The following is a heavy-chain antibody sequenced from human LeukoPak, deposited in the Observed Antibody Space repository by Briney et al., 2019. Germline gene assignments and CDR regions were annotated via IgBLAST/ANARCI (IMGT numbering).Heavy chain of an antibody. CDR2: ISDSSKTI. CDR1: GFTFSSYS. Sequence: PGRSLRLSCAASGFTFSSYSMNWVRQAPGKGLEWVSYISDSSKTIYYADSVKGRFTISRDNAKNSLYLQVNSLRDEDTAVYYCARTDSLPTKYYYYGMDVWGQGTTVTVSS. V-gene: IGHV3-48*02. CDR3: ARTDSLPTKYYYYGMDV. J-gene: IGHJ6*02. D-gene: IGHD5-24*01.